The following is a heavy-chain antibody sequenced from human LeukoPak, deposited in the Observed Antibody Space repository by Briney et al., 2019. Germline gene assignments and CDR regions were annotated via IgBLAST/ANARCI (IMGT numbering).Heavy chain of an antibody. CDR3: ARDPSASYGSGSYYNDAFDY. CDR1: GFTFSSYW. Sequence: PGGSLRLSCAASGFTFSSYWMHWVRQAPGKGLVWVSRINSDGSSTSYADSVKGRFTISRDNAKNTLYLQMNSLRAEDTAVYYCARDPSASYGSGSYYNDAFDYWGQGTLVTVSS. V-gene: IGHV3-74*01. CDR2: INSDGSST. D-gene: IGHD3-10*01. J-gene: IGHJ4*02.